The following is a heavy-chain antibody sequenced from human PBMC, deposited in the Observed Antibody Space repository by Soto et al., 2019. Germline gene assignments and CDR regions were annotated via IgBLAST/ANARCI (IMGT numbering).Heavy chain of an antibody. D-gene: IGHD5-12*01. J-gene: IGHJ3*02. V-gene: IGHV2-5*02. CDR2: IYWDDDK. CDR3: AHRQTLYSCYDYEVDAFDI. CDR1: GFSLSTSGVG. Sequence: QITLKESGPTLVKPTQTLTLTCTFSGFSLSTSGVGVGWIRQPPGKALEWLALIYWDDDKRYSPSLKSRLTITKDTSKNQVVLTMTNMDPVDTATYYCAHRQTLYSCYDYEVDAFDIWGQGTMVTVSS.